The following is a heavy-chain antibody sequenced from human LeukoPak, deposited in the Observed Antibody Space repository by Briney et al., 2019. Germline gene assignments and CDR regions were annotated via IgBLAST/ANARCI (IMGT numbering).Heavy chain of an antibody. CDR3: ARFRNFVSDI. CDR2: ISSSSSYI. D-gene: IGHD3-16*01. Sequence: PGGSLRLSCAASGFTFSSYSMNWVRQAPGKGLEWVSSISSSSSYISYADSVKGRFTISRDNAKNSLYLQMNSLRAEDTAVYYCARFRNFVSDIWGQGTMVTVSS. CDR1: GFTFSSYS. V-gene: IGHV3-21*01. J-gene: IGHJ3*02.